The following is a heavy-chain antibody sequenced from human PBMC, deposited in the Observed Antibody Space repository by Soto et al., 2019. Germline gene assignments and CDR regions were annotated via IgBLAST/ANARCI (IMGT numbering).Heavy chain of an antibody. CDR2: LNPSAGST. CDR1: GYTFTSYY. J-gene: IGHJ4*02. V-gene: IGHV1-46*01. D-gene: IGHD3-9*01. Sequence: QVQLVQSGAEVKKPGASVKVSCKASGYTFTSYYMYWVRQAPGQGLEWMGILNPSAGSTTYAQKFQGRATMTRDTSTSTVYMELSSLRSEDTAVYYCASDLLTGSLDYWGQGTLVTVSS. CDR3: ASDLLTGSLDY.